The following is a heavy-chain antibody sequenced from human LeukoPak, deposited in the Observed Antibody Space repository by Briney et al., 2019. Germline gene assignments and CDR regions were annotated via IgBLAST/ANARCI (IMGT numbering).Heavy chain of an antibody. D-gene: IGHD2-2*01. V-gene: IGHV4-34*01. J-gene: IGHJ4*02. CDR2: INHSGST. CDR3: ARVPGGYYFDY. CDR1: GGSFSGYY. Sequence: SETLSLTCAVYGGSFSGYYWSWIRQPPGKGLEWIGEINHSGSTNYNPSLKSRVTISVDTSKNQFSLKLSSVTAADTAVYYCARVPGGYYFDYWGQGTLVTDSS.